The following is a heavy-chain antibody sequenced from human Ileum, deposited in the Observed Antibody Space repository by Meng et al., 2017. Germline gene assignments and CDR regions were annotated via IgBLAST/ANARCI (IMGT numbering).Heavy chain of an antibody. J-gene: IGHJ4*02. D-gene: IGHD4-23*01. Sequence: QSELWESVPGLVKRSRTLSLPCALSGDSFSTTNGWNWVRQPPGEGLEWIGEIYHSGLVNYNLSLKSRVTLSIDKSKNQFSLKLISVTAADTGVYYCAANSGKKMHSWGQGTLVTVSS. CDR3: AANSGKKMHS. CDR2: IYHSGLV. V-gene: IGHV4-4*02. CDR1: GDSFSTTNG.